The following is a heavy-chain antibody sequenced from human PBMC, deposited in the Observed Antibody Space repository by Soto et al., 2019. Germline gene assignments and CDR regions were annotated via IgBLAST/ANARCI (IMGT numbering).Heavy chain of an antibody. CDR2: ISAYNGNT. Sequence: ASVKVSCKASGYTFTSYGISWVRQAPGQGLEWMGWISAYNGNTNYAQKLQGRVTMTTDTSTSTAYMELRSLRSDDTAVYYCARYVSSSWPKWFDPWGQGTLVTVSS. J-gene: IGHJ5*02. V-gene: IGHV1-18*01. D-gene: IGHD6-13*01. CDR3: ARYVSSSWPKWFDP. CDR1: GYTFTSYG.